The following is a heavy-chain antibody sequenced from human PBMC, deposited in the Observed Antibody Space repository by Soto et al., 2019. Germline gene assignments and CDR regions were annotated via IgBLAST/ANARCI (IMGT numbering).Heavy chain of an antibody. V-gene: IGHV3-33*01. Sequence: QVQLVESGGGVVQPGKSLTISCAASGFIFSNFGMHWVRQAPGKGLEWVAFICYDGNIKYYADSVKGRFTFSRDNSNSTMYLQMNSLSAEDTAVYYCARDDTDCRSANCHTYYNYSCYMDVWGSGTTVTVSS. CDR2: ICYDGNIK. J-gene: IGHJ6*03. CDR1: GFIFSNFG. CDR3: ARDDTDCRSANCHTYYNYSCYMDV. D-gene: IGHD2-2*01.